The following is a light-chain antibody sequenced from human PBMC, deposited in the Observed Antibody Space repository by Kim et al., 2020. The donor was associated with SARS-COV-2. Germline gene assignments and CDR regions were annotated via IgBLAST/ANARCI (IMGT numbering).Light chain of an antibody. CDR1: QSVSSSY. V-gene: IGKV3-20*01. J-gene: IGKJ4*01. CDR2: GAS. CDR3: QQYGSSPLLT. Sequence: PAERATRACRASQSVSSSYLAWYQQKPGQAPRLLIYGASSRATGIPDRFSGSGSGTDFTLTISRLEPEDFAVYYCQQYGSSPLLTFGGGTKVDIK.